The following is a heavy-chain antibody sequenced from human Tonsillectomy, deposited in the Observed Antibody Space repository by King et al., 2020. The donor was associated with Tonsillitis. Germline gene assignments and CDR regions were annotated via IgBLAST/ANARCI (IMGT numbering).Heavy chain of an antibody. CDR1: SYTFISYG. D-gene: IGHD6-19*01. J-gene: IGHJ4*02. V-gene: IGHV1-18*04. Sequence: VQLVQSGAEVKKPGASVKVSCKASSYTFISYGISWVRQTPGQGLEWMGWMSVYNGNTNYAQKFQGRVTMTTDISTYTSYMELWSLRSDDTAVYYCARGLGYSSGLFDYGGQGTLVTVSS. CDR3: ARGLGYSSGLFDY. CDR2: MSVYNGNT.